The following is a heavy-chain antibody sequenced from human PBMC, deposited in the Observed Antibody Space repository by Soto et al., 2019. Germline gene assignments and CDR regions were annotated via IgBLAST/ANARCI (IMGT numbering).Heavy chain of an antibody. CDR3: ARGSYYDSSGYYYVSYGMDV. D-gene: IGHD3-22*01. CDR1: GYTVTSYD. Sequence: RSSVKVSCKASGYTVTSYDINWLRQATGQGLEWMGWMNPNSWNTGYAQKFQGRVTMTRNTSIRTAYMELSSVRSEDKDVYYCARGSYYDSSGYYYVSYGMDVWGQGTTVTVSS. CDR2: MNPNSWNT. J-gene: IGHJ6*02. V-gene: IGHV1-8*01.